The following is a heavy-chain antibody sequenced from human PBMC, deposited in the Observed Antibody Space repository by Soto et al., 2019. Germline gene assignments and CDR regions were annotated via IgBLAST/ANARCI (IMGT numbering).Heavy chain of an antibody. CDR2: IYYSGST. CDR1: GGSISSSSYY. CDR3: ATGGGVTTYY. V-gene: IGHV4-39*01. Sequence: SETLSLTCTVSGGSISSSSYYWGWIRQPPGKGLEWIGSIYYSGSTYYSTSLKSRVTISVDTSKNQFSLKLSSVTAADTAVYYCATGGGVTTYYWGQGTLVTVSS. D-gene: IGHD4-17*01. J-gene: IGHJ4*02.